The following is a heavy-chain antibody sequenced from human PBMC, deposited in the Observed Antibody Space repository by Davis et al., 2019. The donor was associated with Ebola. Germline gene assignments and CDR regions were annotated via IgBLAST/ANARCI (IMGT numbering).Heavy chain of an antibody. CDR3: ARDIPTVNPLDY. V-gene: IGHV1-18*01. Sequence: ASVKVSCKASGYTFTSYGISWVRQAPGQGLEWMGWISAYSGNTNYAQKLQGRVTMTTDTSTSTAYMELRSLRYDDTAVYYCARDIPTVNPLDYWGQGTLVTVSS. J-gene: IGHJ4*02. D-gene: IGHD4-17*01. CDR1: GYTFTSYG. CDR2: ISAYSGNT.